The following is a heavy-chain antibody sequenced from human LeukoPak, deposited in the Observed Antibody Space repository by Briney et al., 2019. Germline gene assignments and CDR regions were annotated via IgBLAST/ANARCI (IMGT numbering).Heavy chain of an antibody. CDR2: VTGNGGRT. CDR1: GFTFSNCA. D-gene: IGHD2-15*01. CDR3: TRGARVAGDY. V-gene: IGHV3-23*01. Sequence: GGSLRLSCAASGFTFSNCAMSWVRQLPGKGLEWVSTVTGNGGRTYYADSVKGRFTISRDNSRNTLYLQMNSLRAEDTATYHCTRGARVAGDYWGQGTLVTVSS. J-gene: IGHJ4*02.